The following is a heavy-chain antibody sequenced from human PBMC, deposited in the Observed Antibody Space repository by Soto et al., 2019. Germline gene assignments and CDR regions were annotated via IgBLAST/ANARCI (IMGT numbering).Heavy chain of an antibody. D-gene: IGHD6-19*01. CDR2: INPSGGST. Sequence: ASVKVSCKASGYTFTSYYMHWVRQAPGQGLEWVGIINPSGGSTSYAQKFQGRVTMTRDTSTSTVYMELSSLRSEDTAVYYCATIAVAGVFDYWGQGTLVTVSS. CDR1: GYTFTSYY. V-gene: IGHV1-46*01. CDR3: ATIAVAGVFDY. J-gene: IGHJ4*02.